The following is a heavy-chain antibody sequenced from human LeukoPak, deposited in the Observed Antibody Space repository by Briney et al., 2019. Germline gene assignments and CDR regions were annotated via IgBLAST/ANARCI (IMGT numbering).Heavy chain of an antibody. CDR1: GFTFSSYA. CDR3: AKGPRCVTNCYGNWLDP. V-gene: IGHV3-23*01. D-gene: IGHD2-21*01. CDR2: ISGSGDTT. J-gene: IGHJ5*02. Sequence: LPGGSLRLSCVASGFTFSSYAMTWVRQAPGKGLEWVSTISGSGDTTYYADSVKGRFTIFRDNSKNTLYLQMTSLRVEDTAIYFCAKGPRCVTNCYGNWLDPWGQGTLVTVSS.